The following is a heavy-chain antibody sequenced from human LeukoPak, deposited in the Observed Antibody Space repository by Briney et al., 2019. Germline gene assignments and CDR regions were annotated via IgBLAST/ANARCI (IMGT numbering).Heavy chain of an antibody. CDR1: GGSISDKY. J-gene: IGHJ4*02. Sequence: SETLSLTCTVSGGSISDKYWSWIRQPPGKGLEWIGSIYHSGSTYYNPSLKSRVTISVDTSKNQFSLKLSSVTAADTAVYYCAKSSYSIFDYWGQGTLVTVSS. CDR3: AKSSYSIFDY. V-gene: IGHV4-38-2*02. CDR2: IYHSGST. D-gene: IGHD5-18*01.